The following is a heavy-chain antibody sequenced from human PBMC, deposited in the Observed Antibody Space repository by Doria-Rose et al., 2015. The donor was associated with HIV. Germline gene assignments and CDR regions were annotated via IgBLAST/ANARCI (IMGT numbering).Heavy chain of an antibody. CDR2: IFSDGER. J-gene: IGHJ4*02. CDR1: GVSLSSPGMG. V-gene: IGHV2-26*01. Sequence: QVTLKESGPVLVKPTETLTLTCTVSGVSLSSPGMGVSWIRQPPGQALEWLANIFSDGERSYKTSLKSRLTIPRGTSKSQVVLTMTDMDPVDTATYYCARIKSSRWYHKYYFDFWGQGTLVIVSA. D-gene: IGHD6-13*01. CDR3: ARIKSSRWYHKYYFDF.